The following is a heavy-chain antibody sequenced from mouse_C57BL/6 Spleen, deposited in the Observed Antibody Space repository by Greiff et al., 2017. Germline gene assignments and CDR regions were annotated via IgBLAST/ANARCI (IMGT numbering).Heavy chain of an antibody. CDR3: AIPITTVVATDY. CDR2: IHPSDSDT. D-gene: IGHD1-1*01. Sequence: VKQRPGQGLEWIGRIHPSDSDTNYNQKFKGKATLTVDKSSSTAYMQLSSLTSEDSAVYYCAIPITTVVATDYWGQGTTLTVSS. J-gene: IGHJ2*01. V-gene: IGHV1-74*01.